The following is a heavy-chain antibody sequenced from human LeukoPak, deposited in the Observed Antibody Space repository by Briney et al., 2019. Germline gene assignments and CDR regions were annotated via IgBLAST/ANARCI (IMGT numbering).Heavy chain of an antibody. CDR1: GFTFSSYS. Sequence: GGSLRLSCAASGFTFSSYSMNWVRQAPGEGLEWVSSISSSSSYIYYADSVKGRFTISRDNAKNSLYLQMNSLRAEDTAVYYCAREARVASAAPSDYWGQGTLVTVSS. CDR2: ISSSSSYI. CDR3: AREARVASAAPSDY. J-gene: IGHJ4*02. D-gene: IGHD6-13*01. V-gene: IGHV3-21*01.